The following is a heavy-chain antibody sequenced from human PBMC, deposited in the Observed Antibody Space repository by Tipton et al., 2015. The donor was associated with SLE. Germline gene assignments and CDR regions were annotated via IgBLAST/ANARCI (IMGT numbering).Heavy chain of an antibody. J-gene: IGHJ3*02. CDR2: ISGSGGST. V-gene: IGHV3-23*01. CDR3: AKDPGSYDAFDI. CDR1: GFTFSSYA. Sequence: SLRLSCAASGFTFSSYAMRWVRQAPGKGLEWVSAISGSGGSTYYADSVKGRFTISRDNSKNTLYLQMNSLRAEDTAVYYCAKDPGSYDAFDIWGQGTMVTVSS. D-gene: IGHD3-10*01.